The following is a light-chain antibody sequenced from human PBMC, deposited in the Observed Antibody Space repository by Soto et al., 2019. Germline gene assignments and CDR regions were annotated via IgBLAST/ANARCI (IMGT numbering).Light chain of an antibody. CDR3: QQLHDYPIT. CDR1: QSLTKNY. Sequence: EIVLTQSPGTLSLSPGERATLSCRASQSLTKNYFAWYQQKPGRAPRXXIYGASSRETGIRSRFSGSGAGPECTRTISSLKSEDVATYYCQQLHDYPITFGQGTRLEIK. V-gene: IGKV3-20*01. CDR2: GAS. J-gene: IGKJ5*01.